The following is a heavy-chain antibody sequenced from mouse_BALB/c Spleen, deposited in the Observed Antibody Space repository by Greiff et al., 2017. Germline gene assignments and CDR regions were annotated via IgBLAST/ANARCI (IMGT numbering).Heavy chain of an antibody. CDR2: IDPYNGGT. J-gene: IGHJ2*01. CDR1: GYAFTSYN. D-gene: IGHD1-1*01. V-gene: IGHV1S135*01. Sequence: EVQLQQSGPELVKPGASVKVSCKASGYAFTSYNMYWVKQSHGKSLEWIGYIDPYNGGTSYNQKFKGKATLTVDKSSSTAYMHLNSLTSEDSAVYYCATGGNYYGSSYFDYWGQGTTLTVSS. CDR3: ATGGNYYGSSYFDY.